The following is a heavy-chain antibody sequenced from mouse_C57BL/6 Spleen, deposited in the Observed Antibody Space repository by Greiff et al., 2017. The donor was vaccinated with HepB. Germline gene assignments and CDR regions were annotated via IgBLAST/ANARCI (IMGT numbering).Heavy chain of an antibody. CDR2: IYPGNSDT. Sequence: VQLQQSGTVLARPGASVKMSCKTSGYTFTSYWMHWVKQRPGQGLEWIGAIYPGNSDTSYNQKFKGKAKLTAVTSASTAYMELSSLTNEDSAVYYCTRNYYGSTDYYAMDYWGQGTSVTVSS. CDR3: TRNYYGSTDYYAMDY. CDR1: GYTFTSYW. D-gene: IGHD1-1*01. J-gene: IGHJ4*01. V-gene: IGHV1-5*01.